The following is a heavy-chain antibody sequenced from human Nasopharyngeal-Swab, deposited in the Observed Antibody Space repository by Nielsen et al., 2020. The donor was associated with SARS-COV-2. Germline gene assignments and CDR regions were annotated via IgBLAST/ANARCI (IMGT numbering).Heavy chain of an antibody. CDR3: ASGYSSRNYYYGMDV. J-gene: IGHJ6*02. D-gene: IGHD6-13*01. CDR1: GDSVSNDRVA. V-gene: IGHV6-1*01. Sequence: QTPSLTRAISGDSVSNDRVAWNWIRQTPSRGLEWLGRTYYRSEWYNDYAVSVRSRITINPDTSKNQVSLQLNYVTPEDTAVYYCASGYSSRNYYYGMDVWGQGTKVTVSS. CDR2: TYYRSEWYN.